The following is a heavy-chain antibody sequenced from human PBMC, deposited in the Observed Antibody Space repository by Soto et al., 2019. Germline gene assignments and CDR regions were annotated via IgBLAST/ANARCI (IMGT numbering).Heavy chain of an antibody. J-gene: IGHJ4*02. D-gene: IGHD2-2*01. CDR1: GFTFSDYY. CDR3: ARDRYCSSTSCYAKMTFDY. V-gene: IGHV3-11*01. CDR2: ISSSGSTT. Sequence: GGSLRLSCAASGFTFSDYYMSWIRQAPGKGLEWVSYISSSGSTTYYADSVKGRFTISRDNAKNSLYLQMNSLRAEDTAVYYCARDRYCSSTSCYAKMTFDYWGQGTLVTVSS.